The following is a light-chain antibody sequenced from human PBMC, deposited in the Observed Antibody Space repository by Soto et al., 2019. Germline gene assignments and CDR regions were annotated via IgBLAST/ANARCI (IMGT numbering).Light chain of an antibody. CDR1: GSNLGAGYD. J-gene: IGLJ3*02. V-gene: IGLV1-40*01. CDR2: RNS. CDR3: QSYDSSLSAWV. Sequence: QLVLTQPPSVSGAPGQRVTISCTGSGSNLGAGYDVHWYQHLPETAPKLLMYRNSNRPSGVPDRFSGSKSGTSASLAITGLQAEDEADFYCQSYDSSLSAWVFGGGTQLTVL.